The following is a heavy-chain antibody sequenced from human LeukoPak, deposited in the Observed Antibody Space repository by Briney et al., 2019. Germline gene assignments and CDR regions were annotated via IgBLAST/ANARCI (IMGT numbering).Heavy chain of an antibody. CDR1: GGSISSSSYY. CDR2: IYYSGST. D-gene: IGHD2-21*01. V-gene: IGHV4-39*07. CDR3: ARDFLLDIWNYYGMDV. J-gene: IGHJ6*02. Sequence: SETLSLTCTVSGGSISSSSYYWGWIRQPPGTGLEWIGSIYYSGSTYYNPSLKSRVTISVDTSKNQFSLRLSSVTAADTAVYYCARDFLLDIWNYYGMDVWGQGTTVTVSS.